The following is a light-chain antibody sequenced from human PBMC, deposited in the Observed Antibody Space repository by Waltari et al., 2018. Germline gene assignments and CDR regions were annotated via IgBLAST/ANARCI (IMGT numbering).Light chain of an antibody. V-gene: IGKV3-11*01. J-gene: IGKJ4*01. Sequence: EIVLTQSPATLALSPGERATLSCRASQSVSNFLAWYQQKPGQAPRLLIYHASKRATDIPDRFSGRGSGTDFTLTISSLEPGDSEVYYCQQRANWPPLTFGGGTRVEI. CDR1: QSVSNF. CDR3: QQRANWPPLT. CDR2: HAS.